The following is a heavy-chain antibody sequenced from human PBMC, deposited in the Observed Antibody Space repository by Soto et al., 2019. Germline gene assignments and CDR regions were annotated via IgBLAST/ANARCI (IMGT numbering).Heavy chain of an antibody. CDR2: IIPILGIA. CDR1: GGTFSSYT. Sequence: QVQLVQSGAEVKKPGSSVKVSCKASGGTFSSYTISWVRQAPGQGLEWMGRIIPILGIANYAQKFQGRVTMTADKSTSTDYMELSSLRSEDTAVYYCARGVAGSGWFDPWGQGTLVTVSS. D-gene: IGHD3-10*01. CDR3: ARGVAGSGWFDP. V-gene: IGHV1-69*02. J-gene: IGHJ5*02.